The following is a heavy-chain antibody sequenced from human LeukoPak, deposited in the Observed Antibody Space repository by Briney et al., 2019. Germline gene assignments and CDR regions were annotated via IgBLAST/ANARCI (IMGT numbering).Heavy chain of an antibody. Sequence: SETLSLTCTVSGAYISVNNYYWAWIRQSPGTGLEWLGRINYSGTTYYNPSLNSRVTISVDTSKNQFSLKVTSVTAADTAVYYCARVYNVAVWGKGTTVTVSS. J-gene: IGHJ6*04. CDR1: GAYISVNNYY. CDR3: ARVYNVAV. D-gene: IGHD1-14*01. V-gene: IGHV4-39*07. CDR2: INYSGTT.